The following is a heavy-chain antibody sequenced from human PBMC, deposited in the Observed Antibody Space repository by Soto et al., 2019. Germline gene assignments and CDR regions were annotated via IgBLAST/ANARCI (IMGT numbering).Heavy chain of an antibody. Sequence: ASVKVSCKASGYTFTSYDINWVRQDTGQGLEWMGWMNPNSGNTGYAQKFQGRVTMTRNTSISTAYMELSSLRSEDTAVYYCARAAGYDHYYYYMDVWGKGTTVTVSS. V-gene: IGHV1-8*01. J-gene: IGHJ6*03. D-gene: IGHD3-9*01. CDR2: MNPNSGNT. CDR1: GYTFTSYD. CDR3: ARAAGYDHYYYYMDV.